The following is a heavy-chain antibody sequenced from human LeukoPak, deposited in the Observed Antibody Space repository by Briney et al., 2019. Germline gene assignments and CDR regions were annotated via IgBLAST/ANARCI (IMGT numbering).Heavy chain of an antibody. V-gene: IGHV4-34*01. CDR3: ARGPRYSSTSSKIDY. Sequence: SETLSLTCAVYGGSFSGYYWSWIRQPPGEGLEWIGEINHSGSTNYNPSLKSRVTISVDTSKNQFSLKLSSVTAADTAVYYCARGPRYSSTSSKIDYWGQGTLVTVSS. D-gene: IGHD2-2*01. J-gene: IGHJ4*02. CDR1: GGSFSGYY. CDR2: INHSGST.